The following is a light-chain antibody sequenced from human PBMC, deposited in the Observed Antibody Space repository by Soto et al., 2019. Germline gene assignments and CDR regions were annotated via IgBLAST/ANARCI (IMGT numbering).Light chain of an antibody. V-gene: IGKV3-20*01. CDR2: SAS. CDR1: QSFSSSY. CDR3: QQYVRLPWT. J-gene: IGKJ1*01. Sequence: EIVLTQTPGTLSLSPGERVTLSCRASQSFSSSYLGWYQQKPGQAPRLLIYSASSRATGIPDRFSGSGSGTDFTLTISRLEPEDFAVYYCQQYVRLPWTFGQGTNVEIK.